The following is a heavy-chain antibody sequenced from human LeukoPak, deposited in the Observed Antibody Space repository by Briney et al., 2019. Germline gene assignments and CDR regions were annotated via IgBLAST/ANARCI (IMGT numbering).Heavy chain of an antibody. CDR1: GFTFSTYW. V-gene: IGHV3-7*01. D-gene: IGHD2-15*01. J-gene: IGHJ5*02. CDR3: ARGGCSGGSCYPS. CDR2: IKQDGSDK. Sequence: GGSLRLFCAASGFTFSTYWMSWVRQAPGKGLEWVANIKQDGSDKYYVDSVKGRFTISRDNAKNSLYLQMNSLRAEDTAVYYCARGGCSGGSCYPSWGQGTLVTVSS.